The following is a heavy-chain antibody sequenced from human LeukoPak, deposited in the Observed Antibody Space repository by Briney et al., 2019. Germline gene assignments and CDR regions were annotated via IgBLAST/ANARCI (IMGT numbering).Heavy chain of an antibody. V-gene: IGHV1-2*02. CDR3: ARAVLLGTDFDY. CDR2: INPNSGGT. Sequence: ASVKVSCKASGYTFTGYYMHWVRQAPGQGLEWMGWINPNSGGTNYARKFQGRVTMTRDTSISTAYMELSRLRSDDTAVYYCARAVLLGTDFDYWGQGTLVTISS. CDR1: GYTFTGYY. D-gene: IGHD5-18*01. J-gene: IGHJ4*02.